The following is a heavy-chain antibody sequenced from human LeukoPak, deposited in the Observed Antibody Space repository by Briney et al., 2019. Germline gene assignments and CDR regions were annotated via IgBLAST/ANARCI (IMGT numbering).Heavy chain of an antibody. D-gene: IGHD3-10*01. CDR1: GGSISSYY. CDR3: ARIPGVPYYYYGMDV. V-gene: IGHV4-59*01. CDR2: IYYSGST. J-gene: IGHJ6*02. Sequence: SETLSLTCTVSGGSISSYYWSWIRQPAGKGLEWIGYIYYSGSTNYNPSLKSRVTISVDTSKNQFSLKLSSVTAADTAVYYCARIPGVPYYYYGMDVWGQGTTVTVSS.